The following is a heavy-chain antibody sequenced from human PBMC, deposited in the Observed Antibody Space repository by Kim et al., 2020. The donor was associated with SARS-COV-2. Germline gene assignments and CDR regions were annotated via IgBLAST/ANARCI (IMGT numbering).Heavy chain of an antibody. V-gene: IGHV3-72*01. CDR1: GFIFSDHY. CDR2: IRNKANSYTT. D-gene: IGHD2-15*01. CDR3: AKEGGRHLDY. Sequence: GGSLRLSCAASGFIFSDHYMDWVRQAPGKGLEWVGRIRNKANSYTTEYAASVKGRFTISRDDSKNSLYLQMNSLKTEDTAMYYCAKEGGRHLDYWGQGTLVTVSS. J-gene: IGHJ4*02.